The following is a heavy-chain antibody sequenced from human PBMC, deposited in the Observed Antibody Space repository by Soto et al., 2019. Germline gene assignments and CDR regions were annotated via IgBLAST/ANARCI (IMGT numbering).Heavy chain of an antibody. Sequence: QVQLVESGGGVVQPGRSLRLSCAASGFTFSSYAMHWVRQAPGKGLEWVAVISYDGSNKYYADSVKGRFTISRDNSKNTLYLQMNSLRAEDTAGYYCAIPLAYCGGDCYDAVDYWGQGTLVTVAS. J-gene: IGHJ4*02. V-gene: IGHV3-30-3*01. CDR2: ISYDGSNK. CDR3: AIPLAYCGGDCYDAVDY. CDR1: GFTFSSYA. D-gene: IGHD2-21*02.